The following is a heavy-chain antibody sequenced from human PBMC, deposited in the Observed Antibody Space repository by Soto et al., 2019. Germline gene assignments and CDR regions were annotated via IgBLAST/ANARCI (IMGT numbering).Heavy chain of an antibody. CDR1: GFTVSSNY. D-gene: IGHD3-16*01. CDR2: IYSGGST. Sequence: GGSLRLSCAASGFTVSSNYMSWVRQAPGKGLEWVSVIYSGGSTYYSDSVKGRFSISRDNSKNTLYLQMNSLRAEGTAVYYCARSITFGGVPLWGQGTLVTVSS. V-gene: IGHV3-66*01. CDR3: ARSITFGGVPL. J-gene: IGHJ4*02.